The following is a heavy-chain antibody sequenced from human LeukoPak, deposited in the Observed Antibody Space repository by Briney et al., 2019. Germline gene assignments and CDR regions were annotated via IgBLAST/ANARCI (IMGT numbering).Heavy chain of an antibody. J-gene: IGHJ3*02. CDR2: ISGSGGST. Sequence: GGSLRLSCAASGFTFSSYAMSWVRQAPGKGLEWVSGISGSGGSTYYADSVKGRFTISRDNSKNTLYLQMNSLRAEDTAVYYCAKVRITMVRGVRTDAFDIWGQGTMVTVSS. D-gene: IGHD3-10*01. V-gene: IGHV3-23*01. CDR3: AKVRITMVRGVRTDAFDI. CDR1: GFTFSSYA.